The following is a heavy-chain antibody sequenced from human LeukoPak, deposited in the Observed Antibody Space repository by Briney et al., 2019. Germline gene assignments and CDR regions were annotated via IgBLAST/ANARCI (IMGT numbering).Heavy chain of an antibody. V-gene: IGHV3-9*01. D-gene: IGHD6-13*01. CDR3: AKLPIAAAGTLDY. Sequence: GGSLRLSCAASGFTFDDYAMHWVRQAPGKGLEWVSGISWNSGSIGYADSVKGRFTISRDNAKNSLYLQMNSLRAEDTAVYYCAKLPIAAAGTLDYWGQGTLVTVSS. J-gene: IGHJ4*02. CDR2: ISWNSGSI. CDR1: GFTFDDYA.